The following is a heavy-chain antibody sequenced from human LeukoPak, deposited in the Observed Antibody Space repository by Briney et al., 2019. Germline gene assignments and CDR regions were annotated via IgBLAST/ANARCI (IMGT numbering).Heavy chain of an antibody. D-gene: IGHD3-22*01. CDR2: IIPIFGTA. CDR3: AGGGYYYDSSGYSRNNEYLQH. V-gene: IGHV1-69*05. CDR1: GGTYSSYA. Sequence: SVKVSCKASGGTYSSYAISWVRQAPGQGLEWMGRIIPIFGTANYAQKFQGRVTITTDESTSTAYMELSSLRSEDTAVYYCAGGGYYYDSSGYSRNNEYLQHWGQGTLVTVSS. J-gene: IGHJ1*01.